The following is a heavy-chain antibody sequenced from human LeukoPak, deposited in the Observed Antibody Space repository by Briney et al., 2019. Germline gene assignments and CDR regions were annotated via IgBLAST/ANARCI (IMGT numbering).Heavy chain of an antibody. J-gene: IGHJ6*02. CDR3: ARAHHCSSTSCYPATDYYGMDV. D-gene: IGHD2-2*01. V-gene: IGHV4-59*01. CDR2: IYYSGSI. CDR1: GGSISSYY. Sequence: PSETLSLTCTVSGGSISSYYWSWIRQPPGKGLEWIGYIYYSGSINYNPSLKSRVTISVDTSKNQFSLKLSSVTAADTAVYYCARAHHCSSTSCYPATDYYGMDVWGQGTTVTVSS.